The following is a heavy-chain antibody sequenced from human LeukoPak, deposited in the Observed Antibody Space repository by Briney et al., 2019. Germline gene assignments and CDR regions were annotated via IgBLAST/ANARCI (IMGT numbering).Heavy chain of an antibody. CDR1: GGSGCSDY. Sequence: PPETMSVTCCNCGGSGCSDYWSWIRQPQGKGLEWIGYIYYSGSTNYNPPLKSRVTISVDTSKNQFSLKLSSVTAADTAVYYCARQSTTVTSRFDYWGQGTLVTVSS. D-gene: IGHD4-17*01. CDR2: IYYSGST. J-gene: IGHJ4*02. CDR3: ARQSTTVTSRFDY. V-gene: IGHV4-59*08.